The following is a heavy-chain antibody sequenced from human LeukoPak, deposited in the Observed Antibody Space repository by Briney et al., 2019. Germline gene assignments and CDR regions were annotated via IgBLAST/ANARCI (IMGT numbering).Heavy chain of an antibody. CDR3: ARGSSDYCSSTSCYPPYGMDV. CDR2: INHSGST. D-gene: IGHD2-2*01. V-gene: IGHV4-39*07. Sequence: SETLSLTCAVSGGSISSNTYYWSWIRQPPGKGLEWIGEINHSGSTNYNPSLKSRVTISVDTSKNQFSLKLSSVTAADTAVYYCARGSSDYCSSTSCYPPYGMDVWGQGTTVTVSS. J-gene: IGHJ6*02. CDR1: GGSISSNTYY.